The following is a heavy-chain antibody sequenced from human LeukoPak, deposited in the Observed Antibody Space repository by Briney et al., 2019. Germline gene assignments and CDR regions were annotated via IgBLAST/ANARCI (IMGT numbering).Heavy chain of an antibody. Sequence: PGGSLRLSCAASGFTFSSYSMNWVRQAPGKGLEWVSSISSSSSYIYYADSVKGRFTISRDNAKNSLYLQMNSLRAEDTAVYYCARDSKIQLWFRIVDYYGMDVWGQGTTVTVSS. CDR3: ARDSKIQLWFRIVDYYGMDV. J-gene: IGHJ6*02. CDR1: GFTFSSYS. CDR2: ISSSSSYI. V-gene: IGHV3-21*01. D-gene: IGHD5-18*01.